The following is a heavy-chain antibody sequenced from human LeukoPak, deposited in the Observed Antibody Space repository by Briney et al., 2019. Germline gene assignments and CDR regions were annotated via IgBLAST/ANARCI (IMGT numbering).Heavy chain of an antibody. CDR3: ARDSRGGGPDFDY. CDR2: IHNSGTT. V-gene: IGHV4-59*01. J-gene: IGHJ4*02. D-gene: IGHD3-16*01. Sequence: PSETLSLTCTVSGGSISNSFWAWIRQPPGKGLEWIGYIHNSGTTKYNLTLESRVSISLDTSRNQLSLKLSSVTAADTAIYYCARDSRGGGPDFDYWGQGTLVTVSS. CDR1: GGSISNSF.